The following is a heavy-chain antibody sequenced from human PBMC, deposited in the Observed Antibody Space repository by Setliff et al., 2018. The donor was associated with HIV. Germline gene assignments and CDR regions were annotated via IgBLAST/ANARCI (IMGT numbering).Heavy chain of an antibody. CDR2: IKQDGSEK. Sequence: PGGSLRLSCAASEFSFSSYWMSWVRQAPGKGLEWVANIKQDGSEKYYVDSVKGRFTISRDNAKNSLYLQMNSLRAEDTAVYYCARDFLYFWEKGGFDIWGQGTMVTVSS. V-gene: IGHV3-7*01. CDR1: EFSFSSYW. CDR3: ARDFLYFWEKGGFDI. D-gene: IGHD3-3*01. J-gene: IGHJ3*02.